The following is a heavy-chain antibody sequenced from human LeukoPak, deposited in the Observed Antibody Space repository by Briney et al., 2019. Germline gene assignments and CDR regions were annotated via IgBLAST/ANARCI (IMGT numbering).Heavy chain of an antibody. CDR1: GGSISGTNW. V-gene: IGHV4/OR15-8*02. Sequence: PSETLSLTCGVSGGSISGTNWWSWVRQPPGQGLEWIGEISLAGQTNYNPSLNGRVTMSLDKSSNQLSLHLTSVTAADTATYFCSRESGPFCPFGYWGQGTLVIISS. CDR2: ISLAGQT. CDR3: SRESGPFCPFGY. D-gene: IGHD1-26*01. J-gene: IGHJ4*02.